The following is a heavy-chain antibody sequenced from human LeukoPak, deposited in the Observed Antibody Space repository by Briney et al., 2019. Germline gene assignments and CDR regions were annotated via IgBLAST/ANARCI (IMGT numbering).Heavy chain of an antibody. V-gene: IGHV4-59*01. D-gene: IGHD4-17*01. CDR3: ARDDYGDYVSD. CDR2: IYYSGST. J-gene: IGHJ4*02. CDR1: GGSNSSYY. Sequence: SETLSLTCTVSGGSNSSYYWSWIRQPPGKGLEWIGYIYYSGSTNYNPSLKSRVTISVDTSKNQFSLKLSSVTAADTAVYYCARDDYGDYVSDWGQGTLVTVSS.